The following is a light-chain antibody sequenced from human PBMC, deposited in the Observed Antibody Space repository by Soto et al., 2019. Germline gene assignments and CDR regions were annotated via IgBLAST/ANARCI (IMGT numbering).Light chain of an antibody. CDR3: QTWSTGIQV. Sequence: QLVLTQSPSASASLGASVKLTCTLSSGHSSYAIAWHQQQPEKGPRYLMKLNSDGSHNKGDGIPDRFSGSSSGAERYLTISRLQSEDEADYYCQTWSTGIQVFGGGTKVTVL. CDR2: LNSDGSH. CDR1: SGHSSYA. V-gene: IGLV4-69*01. J-gene: IGLJ2*01.